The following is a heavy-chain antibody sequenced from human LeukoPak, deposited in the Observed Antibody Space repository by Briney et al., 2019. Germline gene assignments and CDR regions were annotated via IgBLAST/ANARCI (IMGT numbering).Heavy chain of an antibody. V-gene: IGHV3-48*03. CDR1: RFTFSSYE. D-gene: IGHD3-10*02. J-gene: IGHJ6*04. CDR2: ISSSGSTI. Sequence: GGSLRLSCAASRFTFSSYEMNWVRQAPGKGLEWVSYISSSGSTIYYADSVKGRFTIFRDNAKNSLYPQMNSLRAEDTAVYYCAELGITMIGGVWGKGTTVTISS. CDR3: AELGITMIGGV.